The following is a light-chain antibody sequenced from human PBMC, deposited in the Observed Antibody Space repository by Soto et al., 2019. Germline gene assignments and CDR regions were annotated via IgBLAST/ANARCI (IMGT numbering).Light chain of an antibody. CDR3: QQYKNWPPYT. V-gene: IGKV3-15*01. CDR2: DAT. CDR1: QSISNN. Sequence: ELVVSQSPATLSVSPGERATLSCRASQSISNNLAWYQQKLGQAPRLLIYDATTRATGIPARFSGSGSGTEFTLTISSLQSEDSAIYYCQQYKNWPPYTFGQGTNLEIK. J-gene: IGKJ2*01.